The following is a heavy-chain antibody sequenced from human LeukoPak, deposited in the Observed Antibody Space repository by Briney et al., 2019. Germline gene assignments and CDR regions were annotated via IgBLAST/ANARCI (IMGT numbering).Heavy chain of an antibody. CDR1: GYTFTSYG. V-gene: IGHV1-18*01. CDR3: ARKTYGNWFDP. D-gene: IGHD2-8*01. CDR2: ISAYNGNT. Sequence: ASVKVSCKASGYTFTSYGITWVRQAPGQGLEWMGWISAYNGNTNYAQKLQGRVTMTTDTSTSTAYMNLRSLRSDDTAVYYCARKTYGNWFDPWGQGTLVTVSS. J-gene: IGHJ5*02.